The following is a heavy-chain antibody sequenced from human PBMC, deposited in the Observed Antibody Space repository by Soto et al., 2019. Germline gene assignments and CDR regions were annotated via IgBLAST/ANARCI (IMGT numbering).Heavy chain of an antibody. V-gene: IGHV2-26*01. Sequence: QVTLKESGPVLVKPTETLTLTCTVSGLSITDSEMGVSCIRQPPGQPLEWLAHIDSSGEKAYRTFLKSRLAISKDTSKIQIVLTMTNMDPADTATYYCARRPLAVAVGPGFDSWGQGIPVTVSS. J-gene: IGHJ5*01. CDR1: GLSITDSEMG. CDR2: IDSSGEK. D-gene: IGHD6-19*01. CDR3: ARRPLAVAVGPGFDS.